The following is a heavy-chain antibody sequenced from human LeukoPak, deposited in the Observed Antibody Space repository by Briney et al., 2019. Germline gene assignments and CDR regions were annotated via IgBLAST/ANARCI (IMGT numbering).Heavy chain of an antibody. D-gene: IGHD2-21*02. CDR3: VRDRRVTDYYYYMDV. V-gene: IGHV4-4*07. Sequence: SETLSLTCTVSGGFISTYYWSWIRQPAGKGLEWIGRFYTSGSINYNPSLKSRVTMSVGTSKTQFSLKLTSVTAADTAVYYCVRDRRVTDYYYYMDVWGKGTTVTVSS. CDR2: FYTSGSI. CDR1: GGFISTYY. J-gene: IGHJ6*03.